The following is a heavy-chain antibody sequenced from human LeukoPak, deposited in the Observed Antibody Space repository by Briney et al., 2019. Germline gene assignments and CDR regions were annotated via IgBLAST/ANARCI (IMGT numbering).Heavy chain of an antibody. CDR1: GFTFSSYS. CDR3: ARVLDTAMVYGTFGY. V-gene: IGHV3-21*01. D-gene: IGHD5-18*01. Sequence: GGSLRLSCAASGFTFSSYSMNWVRQAPGKGLEWVSSISSSSSYIYYADSVKGRFTISRDNAKNTLYLQMNSLRAEDTAVYYCARVLDTAMVYGTFGYWGQGTLVTVSS. J-gene: IGHJ4*02. CDR2: ISSSSSYI.